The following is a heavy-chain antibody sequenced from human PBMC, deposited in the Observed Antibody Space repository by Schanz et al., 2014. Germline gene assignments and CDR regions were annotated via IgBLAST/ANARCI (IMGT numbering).Heavy chain of an antibody. V-gene: IGHV1-46*03. Sequence: QVQLVQSGAEVKKPGASVKVSCKASGYTFTSYSMHWVRQAPGQGLEWMGIINLSGGSTTYAQKFQGRVTMTRDTSTSTVYMELSSLRSEDTAVYYCARDGVDAAAGGNYWGQGTLXTVSS. CDR2: INLSGGST. CDR1: GYTFTSYS. D-gene: IGHD6-13*01. J-gene: IGHJ4*02. CDR3: ARDGVDAAAGGNY.